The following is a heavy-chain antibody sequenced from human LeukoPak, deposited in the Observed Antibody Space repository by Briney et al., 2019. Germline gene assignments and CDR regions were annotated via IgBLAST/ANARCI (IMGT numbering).Heavy chain of an antibody. D-gene: IGHD6-19*01. CDR1: GFTFSTYH. V-gene: IGHV3-30*02. CDR3: ATLAVVAT. Sequence: GGSLRLSCAASGFTFSTYHMHWVRQAPGKGLEWVAFIHNDGSNKYYADSVRGRFTISRDNSKNTLFLQMNSLRTEDTAVYYCATLAVVATWGQGTLVTVSS. J-gene: IGHJ4*02. CDR2: IHNDGSNK.